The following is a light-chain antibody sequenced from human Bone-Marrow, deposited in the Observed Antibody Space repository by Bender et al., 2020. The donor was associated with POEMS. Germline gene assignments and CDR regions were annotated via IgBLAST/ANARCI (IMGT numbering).Light chain of an antibody. CDR2: RNN. V-gene: IGLV1-44*01. Sequence: QSVLTQPPSASGTPGQRVTISCSGSSSNIGSNTVNWYVQLPGTAPKLLIYRNNQRPSGVPDRFSGSKSGTSASLAISGLQSEDEGDYYCSSWDDSLSGWVFGGGTKLTVL. CDR3: SSWDDSLSGWV. J-gene: IGLJ3*02. CDR1: SSNIGSNT.